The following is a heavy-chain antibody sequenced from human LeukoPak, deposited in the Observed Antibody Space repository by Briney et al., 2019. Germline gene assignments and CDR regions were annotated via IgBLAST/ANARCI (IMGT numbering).Heavy chain of an antibody. V-gene: IGHV2-70*01. Sequence: SGPTLVNPTQTLTLTCTFSGFSLSPSGMCLSWIRQPPGKALEWLAHIYWDDNKYYSTSLKTRLTISKDTSKNQVVLTMTNMDPVDTATYYCTRQVVVAAAAWDYWGQGTLVTVSS. D-gene: IGHD2-15*01. CDR3: TRQVVVAAAAWDY. CDR2: IYWDDNK. CDR1: GFSLSPSGMC. J-gene: IGHJ4*02.